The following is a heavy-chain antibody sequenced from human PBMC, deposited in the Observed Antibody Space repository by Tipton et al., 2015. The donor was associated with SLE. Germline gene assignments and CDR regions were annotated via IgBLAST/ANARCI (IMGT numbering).Heavy chain of an antibody. CDR1: GGSISSSSYY. J-gene: IGHJ6*02. V-gene: IGHV4-39*01. Sequence: TLSLTCTVSGGSISSSSYYWGWIRQPPGKGLEWIGSIHYSGNTYYNASLKGRVTIPIDTSKNQFSLKLSSVTAADTAVYYCAGQPAANYYYYYGMDVWGQGTTVTVSS. D-gene: IGHD2-2*01. CDR3: AGQPAANYYYYYGMDV. CDR2: IHYSGNT.